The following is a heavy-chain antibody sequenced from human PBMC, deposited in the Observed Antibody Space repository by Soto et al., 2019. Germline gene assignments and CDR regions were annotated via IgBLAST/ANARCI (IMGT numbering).Heavy chain of an antibody. CDR2: IYYSGST. CDR3: ARHVPNWFDP. V-gene: IGHV4-39*01. D-gene: IGHD3-10*02. Sequence: PSETLSLTCTVSGGSISSSSYYWGWIRQPPGKGLEWIGSIYYSGSTYYNPSLKGRVTISVDTSKNQFSLKLSSVTAADTAVYYCARHVPNWFDPWGQGTLVTVSS. J-gene: IGHJ5*02. CDR1: GGSISSSSYY.